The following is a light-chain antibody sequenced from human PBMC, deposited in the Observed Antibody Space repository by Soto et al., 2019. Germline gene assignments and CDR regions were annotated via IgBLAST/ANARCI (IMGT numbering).Light chain of an antibody. CDR1: SSNIGSNT. J-gene: IGLJ1*01. V-gene: IGLV1-44*01. CDR3: AAWDDSLNGYV. CDR2: SNN. Sequence: QSVLTQPPSASGTPGQRVTISCSGSSSNIGSNTVNWYQQLPGTAPKLLIYSNNQRPSGVPDRFSGSKSGTSASLAISGLQSEDEADYYWAAWDDSLNGYVFXTGTKVTVL.